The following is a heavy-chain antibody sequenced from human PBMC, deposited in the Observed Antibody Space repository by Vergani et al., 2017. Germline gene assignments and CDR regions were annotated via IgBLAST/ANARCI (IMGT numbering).Heavy chain of an antibody. CDR3: AKSRVVYSYGQNDFDY. Sequence: QVQLVESGGGVVQPGRSLRLSCAASGFTFSSYGMHWVRQAPGKGLEWVAVISYDGSNKYYADSVKGRFTISRDNSKNTLYLQMNSLRAEDTAVYYCAKSRVVYSYGQNDFDYWGQGTTVTVSS. CDR2: ISYDGSNK. J-gene: IGHJ4*03. CDR1: GFTFSSYG. D-gene: IGHD5-18*01. V-gene: IGHV3-30*18.